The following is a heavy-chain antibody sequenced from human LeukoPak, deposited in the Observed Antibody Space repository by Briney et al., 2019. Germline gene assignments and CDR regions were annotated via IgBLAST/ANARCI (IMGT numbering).Heavy chain of an antibody. D-gene: IGHD3-10*01. CDR2: IYYSGST. CDR1: GGSISSYY. CDR3: AASYYYGSGSLIS. Sequence: SETLSLTCTVSGGSISSYYWSWIRQPPGKGLEWIGYIYYSGSTNYNPSLKSRVTISVDTSKSQFSLKLSSVTAADTAVYYCAASYYYGSGSLISWGQGTLVTVSS. V-gene: IGHV4-59*01. J-gene: IGHJ5*02.